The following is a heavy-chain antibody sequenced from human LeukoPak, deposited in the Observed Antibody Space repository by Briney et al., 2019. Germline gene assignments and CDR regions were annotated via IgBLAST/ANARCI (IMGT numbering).Heavy chain of an antibody. CDR3: ARAGSYYDSSGTIDY. V-gene: IGHV1-69*13. CDR2: IIPIFGTA. D-gene: IGHD3-22*01. J-gene: IGHJ4*02. CDR1: GGTFISYA. Sequence: GASVKVSCKASGGTFISYAISWVRQAPGQGLEWMGGIIPIFGTANYAQKFQGRVTITADESTSTAYMELSSLRSEDTAVYYCARAGSYYDSSGTIDYWGQGTLVTVSS.